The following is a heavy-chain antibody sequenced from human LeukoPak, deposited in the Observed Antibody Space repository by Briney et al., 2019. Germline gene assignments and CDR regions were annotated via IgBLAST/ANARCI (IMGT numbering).Heavy chain of an antibody. V-gene: IGHV4-59*02. CDR1: AGSERGYY. D-gene: IGHD3-22*01. Sequence: WDTLTLTSTLSAGSERGYYSAWIRQPQGKGLEWIGYVYYSGSTGYNPSLKSRVTISVDTSKNQFSLNLSSVTAADTAVYYCARSFDSRGYYYYGMDVWGQGITVTVSS. CDR2: VYYSGST. J-gene: IGHJ6*02. CDR3: ARSFDSRGYYYYGMDV.